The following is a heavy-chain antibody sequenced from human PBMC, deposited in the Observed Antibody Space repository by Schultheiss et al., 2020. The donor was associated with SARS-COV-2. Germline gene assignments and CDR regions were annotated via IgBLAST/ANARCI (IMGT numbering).Heavy chain of an antibody. Sequence: GGSLRLSCAASGFTFSSYAMSWVRQAPGKGLEWVSAISGSGGSTYYADSVKGRFTIFRDNSKNTLFLQMNSLRPEDTAVYYCARDPDLLIVVLAGPMDVWGQGTAVTVSS. D-gene: IGHD3-22*01. CDR3: ARDPDLLIVVLAGPMDV. CDR2: ISGSGGST. CDR1: GFTFSSYA. V-gene: IGHV3-23*01. J-gene: IGHJ6*02.